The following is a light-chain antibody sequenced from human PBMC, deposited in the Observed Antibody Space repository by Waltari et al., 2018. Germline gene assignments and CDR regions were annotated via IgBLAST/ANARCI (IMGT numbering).Light chain of an antibody. CDR1: QNIGNW. Sequence: DIQMTQSPSTLSASVGDRVTVTCRATQNIGNWLVWYQQKLGKAPKLLINKASSLESGVPSRFSGSGSGTEFTLTISSLQPDDFATYFCQQYNSYPMAFGQGTRLEIK. CDR2: KAS. CDR3: QQYNSYPMA. V-gene: IGKV1-5*03. J-gene: IGKJ5*01.